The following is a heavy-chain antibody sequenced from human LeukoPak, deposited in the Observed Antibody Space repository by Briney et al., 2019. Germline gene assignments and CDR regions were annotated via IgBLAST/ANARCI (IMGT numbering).Heavy chain of an antibody. CDR1: GGSISGHY. CDR3: ARMGAIAGASANPDH. D-gene: IGHD4/OR15-4a*01. V-gene: IGHV4-59*11. Sequence: SETLSLTCTVSGGSISGHYWSWLRQPPGKGLEGIGYIYYSGTTSYKPSLRSRVPMSVDTSKNQFSLRLNSVTAADTAVYYCARMGAIAGASANPDHWGQGTLVTVSS. CDR2: IYYSGTT. J-gene: IGHJ4*02.